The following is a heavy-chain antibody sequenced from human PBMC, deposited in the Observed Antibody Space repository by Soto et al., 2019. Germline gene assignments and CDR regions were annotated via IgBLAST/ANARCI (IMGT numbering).Heavy chain of an antibody. CDR3: ARDNEGGYSAASPFDY. Sequence: QVQLVQSGGEVKKPGASVKVSCKASGYTFPDYGISWLRPAPGHGPDWMAWISTYNGYTKYAQNGQGRVTMTTDTSTTTAYMELRSLRFGDTAVYYCARDNEGGYSAASPFDYCGQGTMGTVSS. D-gene: IGHD5-18*01. V-gene: IGHV1-18*01. CDR1: GYTFPDYG. J-gene: IGHJ4*02. CDR2: ISTYNGYT.